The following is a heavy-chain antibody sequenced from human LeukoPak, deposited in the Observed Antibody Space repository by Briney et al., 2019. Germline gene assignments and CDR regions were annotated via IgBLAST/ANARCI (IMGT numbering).Heavy chain of an antibody. J-gene: IGHJ4*02. CDR2: IYYSGSI. D-gene: IGHD3-22*01. CDR1: GGSVSSGSYY. CDR3: AREDASGYYLYYFDY. Sequence: SETLSLTNTVSGGSVSSGSYYWSWIRQPPGKGLEWIGYIYYSGSINYNPSLKGRVTISVDTSKNQFSLKLSSVTAADTAVYYCAREDASGYYLYYFDYWGQGTLVTVSS. V-gene: IGHV4-61*01.